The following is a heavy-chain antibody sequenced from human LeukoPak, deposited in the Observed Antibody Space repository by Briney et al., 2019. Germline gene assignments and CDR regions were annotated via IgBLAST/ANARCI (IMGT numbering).Heavy chain of an antibody. Sequence: SETLSLTCAVYGGSFSGYYWSWIRQPPGRGLEWIGEINHSGSTNYDPSLQGRVTISVDTSKNQSSLKLSSLTAADTAVYYCARGWLPRGGIFDYWGQGKLATVSS. CDR1: GGSFSGYY. V-gene: IGHV4-34*01. CDR2: INHSGST. CDR3: ARGWLPRGGIFDY. D-gene: IGHD5-12*01. J-gene: IGHJ4*02.